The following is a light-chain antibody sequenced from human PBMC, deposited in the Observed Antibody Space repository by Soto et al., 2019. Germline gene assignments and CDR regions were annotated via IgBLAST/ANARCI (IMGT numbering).Light chain of an antibody. V-gene: IGKV1-6*01. J-gene: IGKJ1*01. Sequence: AIQMTQSPSSLSASVGDRVTITCRASQGIRNDLGWYQQKPGKAPKLLIYAASSLQSGVPSRFSGSGSGTDFTLTISSLQPEDFATYYCQKYNSAPMWTFGQGTKVEIK. CDR1: QGIRND. CDR3: QKYNSAPMWT. CDR2: AAS.